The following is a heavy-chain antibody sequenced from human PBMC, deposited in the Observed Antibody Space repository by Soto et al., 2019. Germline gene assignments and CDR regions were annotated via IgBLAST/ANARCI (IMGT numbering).Heavy chain of an antibody. CDR1: GFTFGNCA. CDR3: AKSYWSGALGGSH. CDR2: ISGSGGST. J-gene: IGHJ1*01. V-gene: IGHV3-23*01. D-gene: IGHD2-15*01. Sequence: EVQLLESGGGLVQPGGSLRLSCAASGFTFGNCAMSWVRQVPGKGLACVSVISGSGGSTYYADSVKGRFTISRDNSKNALYLQMNSLRAEDTAVYYCAKSYWSGALGGSHWGQGTLVTVSS.